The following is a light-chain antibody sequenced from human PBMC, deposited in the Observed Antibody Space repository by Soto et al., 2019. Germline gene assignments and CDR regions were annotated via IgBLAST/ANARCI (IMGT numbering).Light chain of an antibody. CDR3: ISYTDRQSYL. J-gene: IGLJ1*01. Sequence: QSVLTQPRSVSGSPGQSVTISCTGTSSDVGGYNYVSWYQQHPGRAPKVMIYDVSKRPSGVPDRFSGSKSGNTASLTISGLQTEDEADYYCISYTDRQSYLFGTGTKVTVL. V-gene: IGLV2-11*01. CDR2: DVS. CDR1: SSDVGGYNY.